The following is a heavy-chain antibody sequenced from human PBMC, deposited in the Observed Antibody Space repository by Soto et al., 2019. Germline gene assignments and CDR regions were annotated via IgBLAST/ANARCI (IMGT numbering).Heavy chain of an antibody. V-gene: IGHV1-18*01. D-gene: IGHD3-10*01. Sequence: GVSVKVSCKASGDTLTSYGIIWTRKAPGQGLERMGWISAYNGNTNYAQKLQGRVTMTTDTSTSTAYMELRSLRSDDTAVYYCSRDNPKLLWFGEPLFDYWGQGTLVTVSS. J-gene: IGHJ4*02. CDR2: ISAYNGNT. CDR1: GDTLTSYG. CDR3: SRDNPKLLWFGEPLFDY.